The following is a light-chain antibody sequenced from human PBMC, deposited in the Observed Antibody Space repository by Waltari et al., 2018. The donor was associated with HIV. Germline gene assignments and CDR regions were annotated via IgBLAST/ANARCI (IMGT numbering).Light chain of an antibody. J-gene: IGLJ2*01. CDR1: SSDVGAYNL. V-gene: IGLV2-23*02. CDR2: EVN. Sequence: SALTQPASVSGSTGQSITISCTGTSSDVGAYNLVSWYQQQPGKAPKFIIYEVNKRPSEVSIRFSGSKSGNTASLTSSGLQAEDEADYYCCSYAGRSTLEVFGGGTKVTVL. CDR3: CSYAGRSTLEV.